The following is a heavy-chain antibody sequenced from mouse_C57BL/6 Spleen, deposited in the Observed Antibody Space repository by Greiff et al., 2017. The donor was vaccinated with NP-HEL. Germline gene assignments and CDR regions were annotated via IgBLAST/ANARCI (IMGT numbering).Heavy chain of an antibody. J-gene: IGHJ2*01. CDR3: ARHEDYAYFDY. CDR2: ISSGGSYT. D-gene: IGHD2-4*01. V-gene: IGHV5-6*02. CDR1: GFTFSSYG. Sequence: EVMLVESGGDLVKPGGSLKLSCAASGFTFSSYGMSWVRQTPDKRLEWVATISSGGSYTYYPDSVKGRFTISRDNAKNTLYLQMSSLKSEDTAMYYCARHEDYAYFDYWGQGTTLTVSS.